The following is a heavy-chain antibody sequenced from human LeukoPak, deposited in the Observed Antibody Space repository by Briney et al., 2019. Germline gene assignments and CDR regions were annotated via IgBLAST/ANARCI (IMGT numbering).Heavy chain of an antibody. J-gene: IGHJ4*02. D-gene: IGHD1-14*01. CDR2: IWYDGSNK. Sequence: GGSLRLSCAASGFTFSSYGMLWVRQAPGKGLEWVAVIWYDGSNKYYADSVKGRFTISRDNSKNTLYLQMNSLRAEDTAVYYCAKTGTALFDYWGQGTLVTVSS. CDR3: AKTGTALFDY. CDR1: GFTFSSYG. V-gene: IGHV3-33*06.